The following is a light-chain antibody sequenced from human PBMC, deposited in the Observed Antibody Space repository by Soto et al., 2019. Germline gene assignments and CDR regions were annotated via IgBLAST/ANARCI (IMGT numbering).Light chain of an antibody. Sequence: DIVLTQSPGTLSLSPGERATLSCRASQSVSITFFAWYQQKPGQAPRLLMLGASNRATGIPDRFSGSGSGTDFTLTISRLEPEDFAMYYCQQYGTSPRGKFGQGTKGEVK. CDR3: QQYGTSPRGK. CDR2: GAS. V-gene: IGKV3-20*01. J-gene: IGKJ1*01. CDR1: QSVSITF.